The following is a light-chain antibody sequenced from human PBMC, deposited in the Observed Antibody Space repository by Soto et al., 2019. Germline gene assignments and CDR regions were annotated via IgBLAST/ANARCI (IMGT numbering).Light chain of an antibody. J-gene: IGKJ4*01. V-gene: IGKV3-15*01. Sequence: EIVMTQSPATLSVFPGERATLSCRASRSLNNNLAWYQQKPGQAPRLLIYGVSTRATGIPARFSGSGSGTEFTLAISSLQSEDSAVYYCQQHNGWPLTFGAGTKVEIK. CDR3: QQHNGWPLT. CDR1: RSLNNN. CDR2: GVS.